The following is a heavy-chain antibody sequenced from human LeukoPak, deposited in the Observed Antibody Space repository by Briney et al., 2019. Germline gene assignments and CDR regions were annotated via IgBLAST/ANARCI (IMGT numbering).Heavy chain of an antibody. CDR3: ARDIRSRTSDY. J-gene: IGHJ4*02. CDR1: GFTFSSHW. V-gene: IGHV3-7*01. CDR2: IKEYGSEK. Sequence: GGSLRLSCAASGFTFSSHWMSWVRQAPGKGLEWVANIKEYGSEKYYVDSVKGRFTISRDNAKNSLYLEMNSLRAEDTAVYYCARDIRSRTSDYWGQGTLVT. D-gene: IGHD2-2*01.